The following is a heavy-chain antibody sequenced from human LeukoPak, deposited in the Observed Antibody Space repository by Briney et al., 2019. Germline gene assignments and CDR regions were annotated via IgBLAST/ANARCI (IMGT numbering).Heavy chain of an antibody. D-gene: IGHD1-26*01. CDR3: AKYSGMLRSYFDY. CDR1: GFTFSSYG. CDR2: ISYDGSNK. V-gene: IGHV3-30*18. Sequence: PGGSLRLSCAASGFTFSSYGMHWVRQAPGKGLEWVAVISYDGSNKYYADSVKGRFTISRDNSKNTLYLQMNSLRAEDTAVYYCAKYSGMLRSYFDYWGQGTLVTVSS. J-gene: IGHJ4*02.